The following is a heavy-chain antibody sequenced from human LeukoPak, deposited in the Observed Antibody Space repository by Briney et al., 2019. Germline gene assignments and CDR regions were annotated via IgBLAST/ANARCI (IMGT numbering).Heavy chain of an antibody. CDR2: IYYSGST. D-gene: IGHD6-6*01. V-gene: IGHV4-59*08. J-gene: IGHJ6*02. CDR3: AGFYSSSSSFYYYYYGMDV. CDR1: GGSISSYY. Sequence: ASETLSLTCTVSGGSISSYYWSWIRQPPGKGLEWIGYIYYSGSTNYNPSLKSRATISVDTSKNQFSLKLSSVTAADTAVYYCAGFYSSSSSFYYYYYGMDVWGQGTTVTVSS.